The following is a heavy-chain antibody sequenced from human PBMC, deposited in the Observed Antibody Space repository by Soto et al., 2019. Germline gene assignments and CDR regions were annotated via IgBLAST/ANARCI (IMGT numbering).Heavy chain of an antibody. Sequence: SETLSLTCAVSGGSISSGGYSWSWIRQPPGKGLEWIGYIYHGGSTYYNPSLKGRVTISVDRSKNQFLLKLSSVTAADAAMYYCATLPPRVVVSVLPIPTWGQGTQVTVSS. CDR3: ATLPPRVVVSVLPIPT. J-gene: IGHJ4*02. V-gene: IGHV4-30-2*01. CDR1: GGSISSGGYS. D-gene: IGHD2-21*01. CDR2: IYHGGST.